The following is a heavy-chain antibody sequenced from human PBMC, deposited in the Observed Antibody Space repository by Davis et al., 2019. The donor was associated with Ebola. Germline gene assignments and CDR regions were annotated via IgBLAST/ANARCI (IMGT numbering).Heavy chain of an antibody. CDR1: GGTFSSYA. Sequence: SVKVSRKASGGTFSSYAISWVRQAPGQGLDWMGGIIPVSGVPKYAQDFQGRVTITADESTSTAYMELSSLRSEDTAMYYCARDRYSDGSGYFFEQSHWGQGTLVTVSS. J-gene: IGHJ4*02. V-gene: IGHV1-69*13. D-gene: IGHD3-22*01. CDR2: IIPVSGVP. CDR3: ARDRYSDGSGYFFEQSH.